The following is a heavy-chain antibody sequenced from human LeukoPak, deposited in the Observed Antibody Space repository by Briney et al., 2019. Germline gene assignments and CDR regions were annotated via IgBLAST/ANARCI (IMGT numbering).Heavy chain of an antibody. J-gene: IGHJ3*02. CDR1: GFTFSSYG. V-gene: IGHV3-30*03. CDR2: ISYDGSNK. Sequence: GGSLRLSCAASGFTFSSYGMHWVRQAPGKGLEWVAVISYDGSNKYYADSVKGRFTISRDNSKNTLYLQMNSLRAADTAVYYCARSGGCSGGSCYFPGAFDIWGQGTMVTVSS. CDR3: ARSGGCSGGSCYFPGAFDI. D-gene: IGHD2-15*01.